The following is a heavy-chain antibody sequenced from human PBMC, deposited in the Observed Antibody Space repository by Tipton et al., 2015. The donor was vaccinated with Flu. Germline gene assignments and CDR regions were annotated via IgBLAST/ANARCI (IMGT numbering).Heavy chain of an antibody. Sequence: LRLSCSVSGESMGINYYWGWIRQPPGEGLEWIGNIHRSGNTYHNPSLRSRVTISVDTSKNQFSLKLSSLTASDTAVYYCARGSGYTNTYFDSWGQGTLVTVSS. CDR2: IHRSGNT. D-gene: IGHD5-12*01. CDR3: ARGSGYTNTYFDS. J-gene: IGHJ4*02. CDR1: GESMGINYY. V-gene: IGHV4-38-2*02.